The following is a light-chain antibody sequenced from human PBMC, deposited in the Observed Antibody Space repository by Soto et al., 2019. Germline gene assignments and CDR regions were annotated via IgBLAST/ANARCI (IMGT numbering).Light chain of an antibody. CDR1: QSVSSN. J-gene: IGKJ5*01. V-gene: IGKV3-15*01. CDR3: QQYNNWIT. CDR2: GAS. Sequence: EIVMKQSPATLSVYPGERATLSCRASQSVSSNLAWYQQKPGQAPRLLIYGASTRATGIPARFSGSGSGTEFTLTISILQAEDFAVYYCQQYNNWITFGQGTRLDIK.